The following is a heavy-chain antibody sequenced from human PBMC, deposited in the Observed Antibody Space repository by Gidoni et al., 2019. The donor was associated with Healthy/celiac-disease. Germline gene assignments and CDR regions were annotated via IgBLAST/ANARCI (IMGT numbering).Heavy chain of an antibody. Sequence: QVQLQESGPGLVKPSETLSLTCPVLGGSTSSYSWSWIRQPPGKGLEWSGYIYYSGSTNYNPSLKSRVTISVDTSKNQFSLKLSSVTAADTAVYYCARDYNYGSGSYYNPPGGWFDPWGQGTLVTVSS. D-gene: IGHD3-10*01. J-gene: IGHJ5*02. CDR3: ARDYNYGSGSYYNPPGGWFDP. CDR1: GGSTSSYS. CDR2: IYYSGST. V-gene: IGHV4-59*01.